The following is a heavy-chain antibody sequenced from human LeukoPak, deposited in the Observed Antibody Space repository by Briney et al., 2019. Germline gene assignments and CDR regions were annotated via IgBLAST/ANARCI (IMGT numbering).Heavy chain of an antibody. J-gene: IGHJ6*02. V-gene: IGHV4-39*01. CDR1: GGGSISSSNHY. CDR2: INYSGST. CDR3: ARHSDGWYWGGSGMDV. D-gene: IGHD6-19*01. Sequence: PSETLSLTCIVSGGGSISSSNHYWGWMRQPPGKGLEWIGSINYSGSTQYNPSLKSRVTLSVDTSKDQFSLKLSSVTAADTAVYYCARHSDGWYWGGSGMDVWGQGTTVIVSS.